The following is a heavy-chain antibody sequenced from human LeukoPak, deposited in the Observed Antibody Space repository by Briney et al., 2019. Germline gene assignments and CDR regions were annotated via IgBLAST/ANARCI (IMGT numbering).Heavy chain of an antibody. CDR3: AKDVYRSGEYAFDI. CDR1: GFTFDDYA. CDR2: ISWHSGSI. Sequence: GGSLRLSCTASGFTFDDYAMHWVRQAPGKGLERVSGISWHSGSIGYADSVKGRFTISRDSPKNSLYLQMNSLRAEDTALYYCAKDVYRSGEYAFDIWGQGTMVTVSS. D-gene: IGHD3-10*01. V-gene: IGHV3-9*01. J-gene: IGHJ3*02.